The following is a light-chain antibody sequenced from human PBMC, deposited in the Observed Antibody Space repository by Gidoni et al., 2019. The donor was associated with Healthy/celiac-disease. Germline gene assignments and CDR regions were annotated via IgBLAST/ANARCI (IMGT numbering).Light chain of an antibody. CDR1: QSISSY. CDR3: QQSYSTPGVT. V-gene: IGKV1-39*01. CDR2: AAS. J-gene: IGKJ5*01. Sequence: IQMTQSPSSLSASVGDRVTITCRASQSISSYLNWYQQKPGKAPKLLIYAASSLQSGVTSRFSGSGSGTDFTLTISSLQPEDFATYYCQQSYSTPGVTFGQGTRLEIK.